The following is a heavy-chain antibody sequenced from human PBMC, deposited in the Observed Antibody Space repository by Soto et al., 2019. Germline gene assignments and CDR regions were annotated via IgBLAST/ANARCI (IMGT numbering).Heavy chain of an antibody. CDR2: INHSGST. CDR1: GGSFSGYY. D-gene: IGHD3-3*01. V-gene: IGHV4-34*01. J-gene: IGHJ6*03. CDR3: ARVVGKNILRFLEWFDEREVYYYYYMDV. Sequence: SETLSLTCAVYGGSFSGYYWSWIRQPPGKGLEWIGEINHSGSTNYNPSLKSRVTISVDTSKNQFSLKLSSVTAADTAVYYCARVVGKNILRFLEWFDEREVYYYYYMDVWGKGTTVTVSS.